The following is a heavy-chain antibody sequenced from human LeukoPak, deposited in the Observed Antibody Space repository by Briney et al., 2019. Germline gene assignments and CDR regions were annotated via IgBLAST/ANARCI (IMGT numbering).Heavy chain of an antibody. Sequence: GGSLRLSCAASGFTFSIASMSWVRQAPGKGLEWVGQIKTKTDGGTTDHAAPVKGRFTISRDDSKNTLYQQMSSLKTEDTAVYYCTTHRGYSSSPTFDYWGQGTLVTVSS. CDR1: GFTFSIAS. CDR3: TTHRGYSSSPTFDY. V-gene: IGHV3-15*01. J-gene: IGHJ4*02. D-gene: IGHD6-13*01. CDR2: IKTKTDGGTT.